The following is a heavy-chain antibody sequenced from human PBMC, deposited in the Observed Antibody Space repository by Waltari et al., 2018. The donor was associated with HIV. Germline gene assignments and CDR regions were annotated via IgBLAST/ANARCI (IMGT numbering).Heavy chain of an antibody. Sequence: EVQLVESGGGLVQPGGSLRLSCAASGFTLSSYWMPWVRPAPGKGLVWVSRINGDGSTTSYADSVKGRFTISRDNAKNTLYLQMNSLRAEDTAVYYCARIAYDSSGYGWFDPWGQGTLVTVSS. D-gene: IGHD3-22*01. CDR2: INGDGSTT. V-gene: IGHV3-74*01. J-gene: IGHJ5*02. CDR1: GFTLSSYW. CDR3: ARIAYDSSGYGWFDP.